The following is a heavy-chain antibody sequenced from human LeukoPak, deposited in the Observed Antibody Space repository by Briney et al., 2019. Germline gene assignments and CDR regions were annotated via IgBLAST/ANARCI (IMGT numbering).Heavy chain of an antibody. V-gene: IGHV4-4*02. CDR1: GGSLSSSNW. D-gene: IGHD1-1*01. CDR3: ARGGKLERRPSYYYYGMDV. Sequence: PSGTLSLTCAVSGGSLSSSNWWSWVRQPPGEGLEWSGEIYHSGSTNYNPSLKSRVTISVDKSKNQFSLKLSSVTAADTAVYYCARGGKLERRPSYYYYGMDVWGKGTTVTVSS. CDR2: IYHSGST. J-gene: IGHJ6*04.